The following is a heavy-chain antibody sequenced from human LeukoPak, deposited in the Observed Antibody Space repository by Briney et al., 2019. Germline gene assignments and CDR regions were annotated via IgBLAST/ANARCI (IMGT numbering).Heavy chain of an antibody. CDR2: IFPILGIA. V-gene: IGHV1-69*04. CDR3: AVPNCSSTSCYGFYYYGMDV. Sequence: SVKVSCKASGGTFSSYAISWVRQAPGQGLEWMGRIFPILGIANYAQKFQGRVTITADKSTSTAYMELSSLRSEDTAVYYCAVPNCSSTSCYGFYYYGMDVWGQGTTVTVSS. D-gene: IGHD2-2*01. CDR1: GGTFSSYA. J-gene: IGHJ6*02.